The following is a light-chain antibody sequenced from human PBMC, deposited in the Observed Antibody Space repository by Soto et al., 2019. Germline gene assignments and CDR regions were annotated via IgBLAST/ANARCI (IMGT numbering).Light chain of an antibody. J-gene: IGLJ3*02. CDR3: CSYTSSATWV. CDR2: TNN. Sequence: QSVLTQPPSASGTPGQRVSISCSGSSTNIGRNSISWYQNLPGTAPKLLIYTNNQRPSGVPARFSGSKSGTSASLAISGLQSEDEADYQCCSYTSSATWVFGGGTKLTVL. CDR1: STNIGRNS. V-gene: IGLV1-44*01.